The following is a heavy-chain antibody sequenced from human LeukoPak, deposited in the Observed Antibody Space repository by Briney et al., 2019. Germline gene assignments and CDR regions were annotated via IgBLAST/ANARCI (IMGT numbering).Heavy chain of an antibody. J-gene: IGHJ4*02. CDR2: FDPGDDET. CDR3: ATGEDLLLDF. D-gene: IGHD1-26*01. CDR1: GYSLSELS. Sequence: GASVKVSCKVSGYSLSELSTHWVRQAPGQGLEWMGGFDPGDDETIYAQKFQGRVTMTEDTSTDTAYLELSSLRSEDTAVYFCATGEDLLLDFWGQGTPVTVSS. V-gene: IGHV1-24*01.